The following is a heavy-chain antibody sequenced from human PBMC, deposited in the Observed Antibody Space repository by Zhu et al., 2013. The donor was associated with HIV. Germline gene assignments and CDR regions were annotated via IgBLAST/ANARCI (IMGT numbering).Heavy chain of an antibody. J-gene: IGHJ4*02. CDR1: GYTFTSYA. Sequence: QVHLVQSGPELKKPGASVRVSCKASGYTFTSYALAWVRQAPGQGLEWMGWINPYNGDTKYARRFQGRVTMSTDTSTNTAYMEVRTLRSDDTAVYFCARDHSAAARRGFDYWAQGTLV. D-gene: IGHD6-13*01. CDR3: ARDHSAAARRGFDY. V-gene: IGHV1-18*01. CDR2: INPYNGDT.